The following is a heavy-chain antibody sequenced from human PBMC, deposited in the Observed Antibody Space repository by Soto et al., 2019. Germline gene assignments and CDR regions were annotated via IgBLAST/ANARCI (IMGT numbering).Heavy chain of an antibody. J-gene: IGHJ5*02. D-gene: IGHD6-13*01. V-gene: IGHV4-30-2*01. CDR2: IYHSGST. CDR3: ARGGVAAAGARGGFDP. CDR1: GDSISSGGYS. Sequence: QLQLQESGSGLVKPSQTLSLTCAVSGDSISSGGYSWSWIRQPPGKGLEWIGYIYHSGSTYYNPSLKSRVTISVDRSKNQFSLKLSSVTAADTAVYYCARGGVAAAGARGGFDPWGQGTLVTVSS.